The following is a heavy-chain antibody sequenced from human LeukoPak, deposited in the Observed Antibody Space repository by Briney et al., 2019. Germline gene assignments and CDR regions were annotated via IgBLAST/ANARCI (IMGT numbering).Heavy chain of an antibody. CDR2: IIPILGIA. CDR1: GGTFSSYA. J-gene: IGHJ4*02. Sequence: SVKVSCKASGGTFSSYAISWVQQAPGQGLEWMGRIIPILGIANYAQKFQGRVTITADKSTSTAYMELSSLRSEDTAVYYCARDGTGYSYGYFDYWGQGTLVTVSS. V-gene: IGHV1-69*04. CDR3: ARDGTGYSYGYFDY. D-gene: IGHD5-18*01.